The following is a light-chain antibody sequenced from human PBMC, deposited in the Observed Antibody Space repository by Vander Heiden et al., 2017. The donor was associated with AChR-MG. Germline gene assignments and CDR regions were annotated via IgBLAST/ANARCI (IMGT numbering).Light chain of an antibody. Sequence: QSVLTQPPSASGTPGQRVTISCSGSNPNIGSNYVYWYQQLPGTAPKVLMYRNNQRPSGVPDRFSGSKSGTSASLAISGLRSEDEADYYCATWDDSLSGYVFGTGTKVTGL. V-gene: IGLV1-47*01. CDR1: NPNIGSNY. J-gene: IGLJ1*01. CDR2: RNN. CDR3: ATWDDSLSGYV.